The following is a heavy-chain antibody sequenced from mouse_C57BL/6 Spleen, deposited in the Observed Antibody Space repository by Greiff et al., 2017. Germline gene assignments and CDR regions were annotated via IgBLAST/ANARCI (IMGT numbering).Heavy chain of an antibody. CDR1: GYTFTSYW. V-gene: IGHV1-55*01. CDR3: AREGTGSSYFAY. CDR2: IYPGSGST. J-gene: IGHJ3*01. D-gene: IGHD1-1*01. Sequence: QVQLQQPGAELVKPGASVKMSCKASGYTFTSYWITWVKQRPGQGLEWIGDIYPGSGSTNYNEKFKSKATLTVDTSSSTAYMQLSSLTSEDSAVYYCAREGTGSSYFAYWGQGTLVTVSA.